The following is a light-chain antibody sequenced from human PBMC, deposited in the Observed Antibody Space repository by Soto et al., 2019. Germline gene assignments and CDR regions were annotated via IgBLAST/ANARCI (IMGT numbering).Light chain of an antibody. V-gene: IGKV3-15*01. CDR1: QVFISN. CDR3: QQYNNWPRT. Sequence: EIVMTQSPVTLSVSPGERATLSCRASQVFISNLPWYQQKPGQAPRLLTYGASTRATGIPARFSGSGSGTEFTLTISSLQSEDFAVYYCQQYNNWPRTFGQGTKVEIK. J-gene: IGKJ1*01. CDR2: GAS.